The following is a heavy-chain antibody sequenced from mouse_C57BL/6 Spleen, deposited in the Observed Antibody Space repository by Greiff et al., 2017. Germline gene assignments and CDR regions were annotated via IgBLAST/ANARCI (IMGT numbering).Heavy chain of an antibody. Sequence: VQLQQSGPELVKPGASVKISCKASGYSFTDYNMNWVKQSNGKSLEWIGEINPNYGTTSYNQKFKGKATLTVDQSSSTPYMQLNRLTSEDSAVKYCARGITTVVASGFAYWGQGTLVTVSA. CDR2: INPNYGTT. J-gene: IGHJ3*01. V-gene: IGHV1-39*01. CDR3: ARGITTVVASGFAY. D-gene: IGHD1-1*01. CDR1: GYSFTDYN.